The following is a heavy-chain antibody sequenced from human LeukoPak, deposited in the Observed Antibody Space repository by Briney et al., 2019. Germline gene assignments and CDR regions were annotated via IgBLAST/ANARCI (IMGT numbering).Heavy chain of an antibody. V-gene: IGHV3-23*01. CDR2: ISGSGGST. CDR3: AKGDYYDSSGYYE. CDR1: GFTFSSYA. Sequence: GGSLRLSCAASGFTFSSYAMSWVRQAPGKGLEGVSAISGSGGSTYYADSVKGRFTISRDNSKNTLYLQMNSLRAEDTAVYYCAKGDYYDSSGYYEWGQGTLVTVSS. J-gene: IGHJ4*02. D-gene: IGHD3-22*01.